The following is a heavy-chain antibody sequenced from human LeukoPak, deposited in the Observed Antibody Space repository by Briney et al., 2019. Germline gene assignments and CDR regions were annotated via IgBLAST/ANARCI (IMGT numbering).Heavy chain of an antibody. V-gene: IGHV3-23*01. CDR3: AKARVTGTTTLAY. D-gene: IGHD1-7*01. CDR1: GFTFSSYA. CDR2: ISGSGGTT. J-gene: IGHJ4*02. Sequence: GGSLRLPCAASGFTFSSYAMSRVRQAPGKGLEWVSAISGSGGTTYYADSVKGRFTISRDNSKNTLYLQVNSLRVEDTAVYYCAKARVTGTTTLAYWGQGTLVTVSS.